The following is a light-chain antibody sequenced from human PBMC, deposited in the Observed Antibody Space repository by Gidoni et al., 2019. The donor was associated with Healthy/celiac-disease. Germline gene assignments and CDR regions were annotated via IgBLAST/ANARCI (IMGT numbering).Light chain of an antibody. J-gene: IGKJ1*01. Sequence: DIQMPQSPSSLSASVGDRVTITCRASQSISSYLNWYQQKPGKAPKLLIYAASSLQSGVPSRFSGSGSGTDFTLTISSLQPEDFATYHCQQSYSTPPWTFXQXTKVEIK. CDR3: QQSYSTPPWT. V-gene: IGKV1-39*01. CDR1: QSISSY. CDR2: AAS.